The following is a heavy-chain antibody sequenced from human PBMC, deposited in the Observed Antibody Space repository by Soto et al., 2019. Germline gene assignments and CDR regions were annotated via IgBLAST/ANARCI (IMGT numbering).Heavy chain of an antibody. J-gene: IGHJ4*02. Sequence: QVQLVESGGGVVQPGRSLRLSCAASGFTFSSYGMHWVRQAPGKGLEWVAVISYDGSNKYYADSVKGRFTISRDNSKNTLYLQMNSLRAEHTAVYYCAKVAQLNDYWGQGTLVTVSS. CDR3: AKVAQLNDY. V-gene: IGHV3-30*18. CDR1: GFTFSSYG. D-gene: IGHD6-13*01. CDR2: ISYDGSNK.